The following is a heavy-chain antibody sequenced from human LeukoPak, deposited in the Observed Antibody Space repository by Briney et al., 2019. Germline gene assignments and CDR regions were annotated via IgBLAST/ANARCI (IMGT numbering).Heavy chain of an antibody. CDR1: AYTFTNYH. Sequence: ASVKVSCKASAYTFTNYHIIWVRQATGQGLEWMGWMNPDSGNTDYAQKFQGRVTFTRNTSISTAYMELSSLTSEDTAVYYCARGKKWFGESTPLFWLDPWGQGTLVTVSS. CDR2: MNPDSGNT. V-gene: IGHV1-8*03. D-gene: IGHD3-10*01. J-gene: IGHJ5*02. CDR3: ARGKKWFGESTPLFWLDP.